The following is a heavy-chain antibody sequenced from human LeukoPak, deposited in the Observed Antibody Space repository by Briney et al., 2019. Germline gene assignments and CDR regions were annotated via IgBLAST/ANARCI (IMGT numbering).Heavy chain of an antibody. Sequence: GGSLRLSCAASGVTFSSYGMHWVRQAPGKGLEWVALISSDGNDKLYGDSVKGRFTISRDDSRSTLYLQMNSLRAEDTAVYYCTTKVIRGNSGDDYDDWGQGTLVTVSS. D-gene: IGHD5-12*01. CDR1: GVTFSSYG. CDR3: TTKVIRGNSGDDYDD. CDR2: ISSDGNDK. V-gene: IGHV3-30*03. J-gene: IGHJ4*02.